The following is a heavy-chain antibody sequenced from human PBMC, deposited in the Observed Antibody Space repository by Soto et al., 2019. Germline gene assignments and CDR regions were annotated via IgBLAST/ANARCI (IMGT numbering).Heavy chain of an antibody. V-gene: IGHV1-2*02. CDR3: ATPRPIAARPVHYYYYYGMDV. J-gene: IGHJ6*02. CDR1: GYTVTGDY. CDR2: INPNSGGT. D-gene: IGHD6-6*01. Sequence: GAVKVCCKASGYTVTGDYMHWVRQAPGQGLEWMGWINPNSGGTDYAQKFQGRVTMTRDTSISTAYMELRRLRSDATAVYYCATPRPIAARPVHYYYYYGMDVWGQVTKVTVSS.